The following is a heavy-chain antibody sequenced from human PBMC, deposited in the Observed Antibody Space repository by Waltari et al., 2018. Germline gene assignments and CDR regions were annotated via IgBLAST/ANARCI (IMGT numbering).Heavy chain of an antibody. D-gene: IGHD5-18*01. V-gene: IGHV1-69*06. CDR1: GSTFTSSS. CDR2: VIPIFGTA. J-gene: IGHJ4*02. Sequence: QVQLVQSGSELQKTGASVKVSCKASGSTFTSSSMNWVLQAPGQGLGWMGGVIPIFGTANYAQKFQGRVTITADKSTSTAYMELSSLRSEDTAVYYCARRGYSYGYVLDYWGQGTLVTVSS. CDR3: ARRGYSYGYVLDY.